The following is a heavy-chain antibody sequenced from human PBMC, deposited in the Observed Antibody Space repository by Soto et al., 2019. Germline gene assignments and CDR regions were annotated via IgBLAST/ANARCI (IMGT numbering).Heavy chain of an antibody. V-gene: IGHV1-46*01. Sequence: GASVKVSCKASGYSLTKYYVHWVRQAPGQGLEWMAIINPSSGDTTYAQKFQGRVTVTSNTSPGTVYMELRSLTSADTAVYYCASVTFGGVVLAHWGQGTLVTVSS. CDR1: GYSLTKYY. CDR3: ASVTFGGVVLAH. CDR2: INPSSGDT. J-gene: IGHJ4*02. D-gene: IGHD3-16*01.